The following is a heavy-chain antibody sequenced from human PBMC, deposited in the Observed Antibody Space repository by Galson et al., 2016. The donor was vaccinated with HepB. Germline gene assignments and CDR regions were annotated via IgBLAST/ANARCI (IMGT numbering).Heavy chain of an antibody. Sequence: SLRLSCAASGFTFRNYAMSWVRQAPGKGLEWVSGVTGSGGSTYYADPVRGRFTISRDNSKNTVYLQMNSLRADDTAVYYCAKDSVSSGYFLGAFDYWGQGTLVTVSS. CDR2: VTGSGGST. J-gene: IGHJ4*02. CDR1: GFTFRNYA. V-gene: IGHV3-23*01. D-gene: IGHD3-22*01. CDR3: AKDSVSSGYFLGAFDY.